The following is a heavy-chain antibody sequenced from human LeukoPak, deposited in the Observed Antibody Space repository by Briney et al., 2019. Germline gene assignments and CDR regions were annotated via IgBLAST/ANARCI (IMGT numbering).Heavy chain of an antibody. CDR2: IKQDGKTK. CDR3: ARDAHYGGSSCGSFDF. CDR1: GFMFSGSV. D-gene: IGHD4/OR15-4a*01. Sequence: PGGSLRLSCAASGFMFSGSVMRWVRQAPGQGLEWVANIKQDGKTKDYLDSVEGRFTIFRDNVQNSLYLEMNNLRAEDTALYYCARDAHYGGSSCGSFDFWGHGTVVTVST. V-gene: IGHV3-7*03. J-gene: IGHJ3*01.